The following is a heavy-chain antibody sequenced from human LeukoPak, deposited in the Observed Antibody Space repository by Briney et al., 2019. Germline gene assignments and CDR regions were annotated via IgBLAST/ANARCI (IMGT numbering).Heavy chain of an antibody. Sequence: GGSLRLSCAASGFTFSSYAMHWVRQAPGKGLEWVAVISYDGSNKYYADSVKGRITISRDNSKNTLYLQMNSLRAEDTAVYYCARGVDTTMIYSHYFDYWGQGTLVTVSS. CDR1: GFTFSSYA. J-gene: IGHJ4*02. CDR2: ISYDGSNK. CDR3: ARGVDTTMIYSHYFDY. D-gene: IGHD5-18*01. V-gene: IGHV3-30-3*01.